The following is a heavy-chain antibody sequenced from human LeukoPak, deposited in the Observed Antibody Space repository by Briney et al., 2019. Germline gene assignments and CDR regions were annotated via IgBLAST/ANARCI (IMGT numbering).Heavy chain of an antibody. Sequence: GGSLRLSCAASGFTVSSNYMSWVRQAPGKGLEWVSVIYSGGSTYYADSVKGRFTISRDNAKNSLSLHMNSLRVEDTAVYYCARGPTYGSRSDYFDYWGQGTLVTVSS. D-gene: IGHD3-10*01. CDR1: GFTVSSNY. CDR2: IYSGGST. CDR3: ARGPTYGSRSDYFDY. V-gene: IGHV3-53*01. J-gene: IGHJ4*02.